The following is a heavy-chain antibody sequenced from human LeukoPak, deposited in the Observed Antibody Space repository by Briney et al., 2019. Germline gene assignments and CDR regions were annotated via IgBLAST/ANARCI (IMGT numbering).Heavy chain of an antibody. CDR3: ARVRENDRTHSSGWYYYYYYYMDV. J-gene: IGHJ6*03. V-gene: IGHV4-59*01. D-gene: IGHD6-19*01. CDR1: GGSISSYY. Sequence: SETLSLTCTVSGGSISSYYWSWIRQPPGKGLEWIGYIYYSGSTNYNPSLKSRVTISVDTSKNQFSLKLSSVTAADTAVYYCARVRENDRTHSSGWYYYYYYYMDVWGKGTTVTVSS. CDR2: IYYSGST.